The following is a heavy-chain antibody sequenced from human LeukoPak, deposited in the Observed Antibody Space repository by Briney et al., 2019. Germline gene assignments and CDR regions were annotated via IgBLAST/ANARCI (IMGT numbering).Heavy chain of an antibody. Sequence: GGSLRLSCVASGFTFNNAWMTWVRQAPGKGLEWVGRIKSKTDGGATDYGAPVKGTFTISRDDTKNTVYLQMNSLKTEDTAVYYCATFVSRDNYHYTFDYWGQGTLVTVSS. D-gene: IGHD3-16*02. CDR1: GFTFNNAW. CDR2: IKSKTDGGAT. J-gene: IGHJ4*02. CDR3: ATFVSRDNYHYTFDY. V-gene: IGHV3-15*01.